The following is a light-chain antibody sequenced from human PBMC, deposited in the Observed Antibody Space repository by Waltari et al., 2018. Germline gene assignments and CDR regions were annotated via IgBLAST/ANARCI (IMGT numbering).Light chain of an antibody. CDR2: EVT. V-gene: IGLV2-8*01. Sequence: QSALTQPPSASGPPGQSVAISCTGTSSDIGASNYVSWYQQHPGKAPKLIIDEVTKRPSGVPDRFSGSKSGNTASLTVSGLQPEDEADYYCASFAGNFIWVFGGGTKLTVL. J-gene: IGLJ3*02. CDR1: SSDIGASNY. CDR3: ASFAGNFIWV.